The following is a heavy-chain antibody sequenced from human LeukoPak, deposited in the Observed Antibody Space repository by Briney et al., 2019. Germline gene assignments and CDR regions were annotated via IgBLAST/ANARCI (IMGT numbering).Heavy chain of an antibody. J-gene: IGHJ4*02. V-gene: IGHV1-46*01. D-gene: IGHD3-22*01. CDR2: INPSGGST. CDR1: GYTFTSYY. Sequence: ASVKVSCKASGYTFTSYYMHWVRQAPGQGLEWMGIINPSGGSTSYAQKFQGRVTMTRDTSTSTVYMELSSLRSEDTAVYYCARGWYYYDSSGYSFDYWGQGTLVTVSS. CDR3: ARGWYYYDSSGYSFDY.